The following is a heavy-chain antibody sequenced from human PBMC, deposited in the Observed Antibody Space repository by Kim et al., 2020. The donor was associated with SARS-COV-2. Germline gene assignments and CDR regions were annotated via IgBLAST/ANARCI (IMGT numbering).Heavy chain of an antibody. CDR1: GFTFSTYW. Sequence: GGSLRLSCAASGFTFSTYWMTWVRQAPGKGLEWVANIKQDGSETYYVDSVKGRFTISRDNAKNSLYLQMNSLRAEETAVYYCARGLRGFDYWGQGTLVTVSS. CDR3: ARGLRGFDY. V-gene: IGHV3-7*01. D-gene: IGHD4-17*01. J-gene: IGHJ4*02. CDR2: IKQDGSET.